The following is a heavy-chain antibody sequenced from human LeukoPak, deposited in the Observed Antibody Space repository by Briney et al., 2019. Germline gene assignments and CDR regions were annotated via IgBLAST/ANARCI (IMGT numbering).Heavy chain of an antibody. CDR2: LHHSGST. V-gene: IGHV4-38-2*01. CDR3: ARYGHLFDP. CDR1: GYSISSGYN. Sequence: SETLSLTCAVSGYSISSGYNWGWLRQPPGKGLEWMGRLHHSGSTSYYPSLKRRLTISVDKSENQSSLKLSSVTAADTAIYCCARYGHLFDPGGEGTLVTVPS. J-gene: IGHJ5*02. D-gene: IGHD3-10*01.